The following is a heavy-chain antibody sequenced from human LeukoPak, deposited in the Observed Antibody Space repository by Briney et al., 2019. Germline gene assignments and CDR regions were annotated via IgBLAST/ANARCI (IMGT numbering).Heavy chain of an antibody. D-gene: IGHD3-10*01. V-gene: IGHV3-7*01. CDR1: GFTFSSYW. CDR3: ARELDYYGSGGTDY. Sequence: PGGSLRLSCAASGFTFSSYWMSWVRQAPGKGLEWVANIKQDGSEKYYVDSVKGRFTISRDNAKNSLYLQMNSLRAEDTAVYYCARELDYYGSGGTDYWGQGILVTVSS. CDR2: IKQDGSEK. J-gene: IGHJ4*02.